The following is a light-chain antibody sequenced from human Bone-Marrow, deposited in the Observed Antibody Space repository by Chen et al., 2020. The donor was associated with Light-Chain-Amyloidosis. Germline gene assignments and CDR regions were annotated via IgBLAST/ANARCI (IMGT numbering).Light chain of an antibody. Sequence: SYVLTQPSSVSVAPGQTAPLACGGNNIGSTSVHWYQQTPGQAPLLVVYDDSDRPSGIPERLSGSNSGNTATLTISRVEAGYEADYYCQVWDRSSDRPVFGGGTKLTVL. CDR2: DDS. V-gene: IGLV3-21*02. CDR3: QVWDRSSDRPV. J-gene: IGLJ3*02. CDR1: NIGSTS.